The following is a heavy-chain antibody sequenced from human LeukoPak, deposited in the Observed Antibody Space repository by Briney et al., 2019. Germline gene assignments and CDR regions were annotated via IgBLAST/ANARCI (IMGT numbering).Heavy chain of an antibody. CDR3: ARVHSSSWTNWFDP. J-gene: IGHJ5*02. V-gene: IGHV3-64*01. CDR1: GFTFSSYA. Sequence: GGSLRLSCAASGFTFSSYAMHWVRQAPGKGLEYVSAISSNGGSTYYANSVKGRFTISRDNSKNTLSVQMGSLRAGDMAVYYCARVHSSSWTNWFDPWGQGTLVTVSS. D-gene: IGHD6-13*01. CDR2: ISSNGGST.